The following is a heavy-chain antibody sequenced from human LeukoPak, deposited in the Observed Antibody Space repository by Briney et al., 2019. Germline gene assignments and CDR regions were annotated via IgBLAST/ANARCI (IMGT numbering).Heavy chain of an antibody. V-gene: IGHV3-23*01. D-gene: IGHD3-16*01. Sequence: GGSLRLSCAASGFSFSSYAMTWARPAPVKGLEWVSAISGDGTRTYYADSVKGRFTISRDNSKNTLYLEMSSLRVEDTAIYYCAKWPEGAMDYFDYWGQGTLVTVSS. J-gene: IGHJ4*02. CDR2: ISGDGTRT. CDR1: GFSFSSYA. CDR3: AKWPEGAMDYFDY.